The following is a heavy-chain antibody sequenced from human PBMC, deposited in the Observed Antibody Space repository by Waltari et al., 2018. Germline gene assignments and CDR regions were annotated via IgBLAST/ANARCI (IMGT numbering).Heavy chain of an antibody. CDR3: WSGKQEPFYGVDV. J-gene: IGHJ6*02. D-gene: IGHD6-13*01. Sequence: QVQLQQWGAGLLKPSETLSITCAVYGGSFSGYYCSWIRQPPGKGLEWIGEINHKGSTNYNPSLKSRVTMAVDTSKNQFSLKLSAVTAADTAVYYCWSGKQEPFYGVDVWGQGTTVTVSS. V-gene: IGHV4-34*01. CDR1: GGSFSGYY. CDR2: INHKGST.